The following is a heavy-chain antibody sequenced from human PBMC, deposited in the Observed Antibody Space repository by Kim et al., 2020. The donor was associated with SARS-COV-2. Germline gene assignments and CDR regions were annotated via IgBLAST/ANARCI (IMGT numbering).Heavy chain of an antibody. J-gene: IGHJ4*02. D-gene: IGHD1-26*01. CDR1: GFTFGDYA. V-gene: IGHV3-49*04. CDR3: ARNPSRGSYYYFDY. Sequence: GGSLRLSCTASGFTFGDYAMSWVRQAPDKGLEWVGFIRSIPFRGTPEYAASVEGRFTISRDDSKSIAYLQMNGLKTEDTAVYFCARNPSRGSYYYFDYWGQGTLVTVSS. CDR2: IRSIPFRGTP.